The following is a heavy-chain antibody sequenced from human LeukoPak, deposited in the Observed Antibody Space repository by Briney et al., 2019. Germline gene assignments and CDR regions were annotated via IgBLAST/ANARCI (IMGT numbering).Heavy chain of an antibody. J-gene: IGHJ4*02. CDR2: ISWNSGSI. CDR1: GFTFDDYA. CDR3: AKDNYYDSSGYSDY. Sequence: PGGSLRLSCAASGFTFDDYAMHWVRQAPGKGLEWVSGISWNSGSIGYADSVKGRFTISRDNAENSLYLQMNSLRADDTALYYCAKDNYYDSSGYSDYWGQGTLVTVSS. V-gene: IGHV3-9*01. D-gene: IGHD3-22*01.